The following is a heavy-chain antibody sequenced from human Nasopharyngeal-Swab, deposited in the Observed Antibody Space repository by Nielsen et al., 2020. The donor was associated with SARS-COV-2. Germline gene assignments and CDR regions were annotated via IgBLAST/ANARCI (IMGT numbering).Heavy chain of an antibody. CDR3: ARNIGHSPAPFEY. J-gene: IGHJ4*02. V-gene: IGHV4-38-2*01. CDR1: GYSINSGYY. Sequence: SETLSLTCSVSGYSINSGYYWGCIRQPPGKGLEWIGSIYHSGSTYYNPSLKSRVTISVDTSKNQFSLRLTSVTAADTAVYYYARNIGHSPAPFEYWGQGTRVTVSS. D-gene: IGHD2/OR15-2a*01. CDR2: IYHSGST.